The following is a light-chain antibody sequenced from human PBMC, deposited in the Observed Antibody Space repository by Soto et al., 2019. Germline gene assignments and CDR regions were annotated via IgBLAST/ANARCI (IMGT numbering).Light chain of an antibody. J-gene: IGLJ2*01. CDR1: SSDIGGYSF. CDR3: CSYAGTYSVI. Sequence: QSALTQPPSVSGSPGQSVTISCSGTSSDIGGYSFVSWYQQHPGNTPKLIIYDVRNRPSGVPDRFSGSKSGNTASLTISWLQAEDEADYYCCSYAGTYSVIFGGGTKLTVL. CDR2: DVR. V-gene: IGLV2-11*01.